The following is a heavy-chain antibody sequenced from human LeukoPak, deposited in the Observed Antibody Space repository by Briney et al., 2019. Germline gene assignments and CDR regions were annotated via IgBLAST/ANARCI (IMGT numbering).Heavy chain of an antibody. CDR1: GFTFSSYW. J-gene: IGHJ3*02. CDR2: IKQDGSEK. Sequence: GGSLRPSCAASGFTFSSYWMSWVRQAPGKGLEWVANIKQDGSEKYYVDSVKGRFTISRDNAKNSLYLQMNSLGAEDTAVYYCAREGGYRAFDIWGQGTMVTVSS. D-gene: IGHD3-22*01. V-gene: IGHV3-7*01. CDR3: AREGGYRAFDI.